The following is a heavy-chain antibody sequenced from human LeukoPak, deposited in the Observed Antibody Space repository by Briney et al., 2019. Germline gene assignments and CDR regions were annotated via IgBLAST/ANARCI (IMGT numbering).Heavy chain of an antibody. D-gene: IGHD6-13*01. J-gene: IGHJ4*02. V-gene: IGHV3-7*01. CDR1: GFSFSTYW. CDR3: ARDPESSSFDR. Sequence: GGSLRLSCAASGFSFSTYWMSWVRQTPEKGLEFVANIDQGGSVRNYMDSLKGRCTISRDNAKKSLCLEINSMRADDTAVYYCARDPESSSFDRWGRGALVTVSS. CDR2: IDQGGSVR.